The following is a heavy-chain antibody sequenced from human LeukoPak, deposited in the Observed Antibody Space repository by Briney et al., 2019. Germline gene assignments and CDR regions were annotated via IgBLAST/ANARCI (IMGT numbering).Heavy chain of an antibody. V-gene: IGHV3-23*01. CDR3: ARDPWGIGPAFDY. CDR2: ISSSGDSA. Sequence: PGGSLRLSCAASGFTFRNYAMGWVRQAPGKGLEWVSSISSSGDSAFYADSVKGRFTISRDTSKNTLSLQMNSLRDDDTAVYHCARDPWGIGPAFDYWGRGTLVTVSS. J-gene: IGHJ4*02. CDR1: GFTFRNYA. D-gene: IGHD1-26*01.